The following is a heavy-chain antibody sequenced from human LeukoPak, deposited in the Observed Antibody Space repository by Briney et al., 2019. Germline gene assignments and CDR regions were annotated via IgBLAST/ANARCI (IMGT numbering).Heavy chain of an antibody. V-gene: IGHV1-2*02. CDR3: ARAAFGDHAGLDY. J-gene: IGHJ4*02. Sequence: ASVKVSCKASGYTFTGYYMHWVRQAPGQGLEWMGWINPNSGGTNYAQKFQGRVTMTRDMSTSTVYMELSSLRSEDTAVYYCARAAFGDHAGLDYWGQGTLVTVSS. CDR1: GYTFTGYY. CDR2: INPNSGGT. D-gene: IGHD4-17*01.